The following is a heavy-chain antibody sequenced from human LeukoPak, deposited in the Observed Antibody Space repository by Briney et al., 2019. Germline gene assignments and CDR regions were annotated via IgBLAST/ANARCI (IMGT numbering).Heavy chain of an antibody. CDR3: AKGVVAATNAAYYGMDV. V-gene: IGHV3-21*01. CDR2: ISSSSSYI. Sequence: GGSLRLSCAASGFTFSSYSMNWVRQAPGKGLEWVSSISSSSSYIHYADSVKGRFTISRDNAKNSLYLQMNSLRPEDTAVYYCAKGVVAATNAAYYGMDVWGQGTTVTVSS. D-gene: IGHD2-15*01. CDR1: GFTFSSYS. J-gene: IGHJ6*02.